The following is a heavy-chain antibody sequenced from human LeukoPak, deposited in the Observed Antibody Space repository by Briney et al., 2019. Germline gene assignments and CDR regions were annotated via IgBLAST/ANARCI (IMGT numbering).Heavy chain of an antibody. Sequence: ASVKVSCKASGYTFTSHYMHWVRQAPGQGLEWMGLINPSGSRTTYAQKFQGRVTMSMDMSTTTYYMELSSLTSDDKAVYYCARDNSVGNTAWWFDPWGQGTLVTVSS. CDR2: INPSGSRT. J-gene: IGHJ5*02. CDR3: ARDNSVGNTAWWFDP. V-gene: IGHV1-46*01. CDR1: GYTFTSHY. D-gene: IGHD1-26*01.